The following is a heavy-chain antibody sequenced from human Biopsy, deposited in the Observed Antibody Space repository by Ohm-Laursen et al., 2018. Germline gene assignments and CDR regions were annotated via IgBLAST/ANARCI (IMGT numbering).Heavy chain of an antibody. Sequence: ASVNVSCKASGFSFTGYYIHWVRQAPGQGLEWMGWISPKSGDTNYAHKFQGNITMTRDTSMSTAYMEMSRLRCDDTAVYYCALQSVAQMKNFDYWGQGTLVTVSS. V-gene: IGHV1-2*02. J-gene: IGHJ4*02. D-gene: IGHD6-19*01. CDR3: ALQSVAQMKNFDY. CDR1: GFSFTGYY. CDR2: ISPKSGDT.